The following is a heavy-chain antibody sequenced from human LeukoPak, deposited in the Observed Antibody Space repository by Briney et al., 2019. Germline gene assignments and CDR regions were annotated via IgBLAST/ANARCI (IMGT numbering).Heavy chain of an antibody. V-gene: IGHV4-59*01. CDR3: ARGRDGYKRFDY. Sequence: PSETLSLTCTVSGGSTSSYYWSWIRQPPGKGLEWIGYIYYSGSTNYNPSLKSRVTISVDTSKNQFSLKLSSVTAADTAVYYCARGRDGYKRFDYWGQGTLVTVSS. CDR2: IYYSGST. J-gene: IGHJ4*02. CDR1: GGSTSSYY. D-gene: IGHD5-24*01.